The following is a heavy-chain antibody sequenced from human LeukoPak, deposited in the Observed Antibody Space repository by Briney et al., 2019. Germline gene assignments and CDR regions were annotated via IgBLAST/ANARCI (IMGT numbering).Heavy chain of an antibody. CDR1: GYTFTGSY. D-gene: IGHD6-6*01. V-gene: IGHV1-18*04. CDR3: ARSYSSSFPYYFDY. J-gene: IGHJ4*02. Sequence: ASVKVSCKASGYTFTGSYMHWVRQAPGQGLEWMGWISAYNGNTNYAQKLQGRVTMTTDTSTSTAYMELRSLRSDDTAVYYCARSYSSSFPYYFDYWGQGTLVTVSS. CDR2: ISAYNGNT.